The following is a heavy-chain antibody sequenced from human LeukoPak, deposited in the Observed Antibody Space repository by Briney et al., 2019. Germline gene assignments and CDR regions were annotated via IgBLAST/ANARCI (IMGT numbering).Heavy chain of an antibody. CDR2: MSYDGSNK. V-gene: IGHV3-30*18. CDR1: GFTFSSYG. CDR3: AKDSAPYCSGGSCYGKLRDPDYYFDY. Sequence: GGSLRLSCAASGFTFSSYGMHWVRQAPGKGLEWVAVMSYDGSNKYYADSVKGRFTISRDNSKNTLYLQMNSLRAEDTAVYYCAKDSAPYCSGGSCYGKLRDPDYYFDYWGQGTLVTVSS. D-gene: IGHD2-15*01. J-gene: IGHJ4*02.